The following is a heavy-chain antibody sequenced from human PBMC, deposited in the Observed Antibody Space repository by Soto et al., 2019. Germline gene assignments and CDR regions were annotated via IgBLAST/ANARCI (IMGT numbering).Heavy chain of an antibody. J-gene: IGHJ4*02. CDR2: IWYDGSNK. CDR1: GFTFSSYG. D-gene: IGHD3-10*01. CDR3: ARDGVKLPPRVRGVPSLFLDY. V-gene: IGHV3-33*01. Sequence: GGSLRLSCAASGFTFSSYGMHWVRQAPGKGLEWVAVIWYDGSNKYYADSVKGRFTISRDNSKNTLYLQMNSLRAEDTAVYYCARDGVKLPPRVRGVPSLFLDYWGQGTLVTVSS.